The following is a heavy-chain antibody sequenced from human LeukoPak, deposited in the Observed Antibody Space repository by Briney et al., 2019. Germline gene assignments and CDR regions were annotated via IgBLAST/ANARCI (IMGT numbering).Heavy chain of an antibody. D-gene: IGHD1-26*01. J-gene: IGHJ4*02. Sequence: PGGSLRLSCAASGFTVSSNEMSWVRQAPGKGLEWVSSITSSSSSTYYADSVKGRFTISRDNAKNSLYLHMNSLRAEDTAVYYCAPAGGISTWYFDYWGQGTLVTVSS. CDR3: APAGGISTWYFDY. CDR2: ITSSSSST. CDR1: GFTVSSNE. V-gene: IGHV3-21*01.